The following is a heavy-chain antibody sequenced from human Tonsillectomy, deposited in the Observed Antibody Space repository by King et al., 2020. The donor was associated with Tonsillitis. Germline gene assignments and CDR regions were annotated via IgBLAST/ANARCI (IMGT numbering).Heavy chain of an antibody. Sequence: QLVQSGAEVKKPGASVKVSCKASGYTFTSYAMHWVRQAPGQRLEWMGWINAGNGNTKYSQKFQGRVTITRDTSASTAYMELSSLRSEDTAVYYCASAPSIAVAGKGWFDPWGQGTLVTVSS. J-gene: IGHJ5*02. V-gene: IGHV1-3*01. CDR2: INAGNGNT. CDR1: GYTFTSYA. D-gene: IGHD6-19*01. CDR3: ASAPSIAVAGKGWFDP.